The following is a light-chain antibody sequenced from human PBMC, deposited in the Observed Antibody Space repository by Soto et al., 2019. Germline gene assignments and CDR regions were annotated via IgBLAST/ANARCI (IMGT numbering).Light chain of an antibody. Sequence: QSALTQPASVSGSPGQSITISCTGTTSDVGSHNFVSWYQQLPGKAPKLLIYEVTNRPSGTSNRFSGSKSGNTASLTISGLQAEDEADYYCSSFTNIILVFGGGTKVTVL. CDR2: EVT. CDR1: TSDVGSHNF. CDR3: SSFTNIILV. J-gene: IGLJ3*02. V-gene: IGLV2-14*01.